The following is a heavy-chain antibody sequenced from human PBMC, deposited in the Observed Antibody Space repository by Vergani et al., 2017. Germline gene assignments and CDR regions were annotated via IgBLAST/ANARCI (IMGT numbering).Heavy chain of an antibody. Sequence: QVQLEESGGGVVQPGRSLRLSCAGSGFTLSSHAMHWVRQAPGKGLEWVAFIWYDGSKEYYADSVKGRFTISRDNSKNTLYLQMNNLRAADTAVYHCARSGYCAHGVCYMTYYYYMDVWGKGTAVTVSS. J-gene: IGHJ6*03. CDR2: IWYDGSKE. CDR1: GFTLSSHA. CDR3: ARSGYCAHGVCYMTYYYYMDV. V-gene: IGHV3-33*01. D-gene: IGHD2-8*01.